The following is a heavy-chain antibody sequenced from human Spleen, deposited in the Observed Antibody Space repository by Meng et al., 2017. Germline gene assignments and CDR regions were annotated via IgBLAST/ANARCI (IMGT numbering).Heavy chain of an antibody. CDR3: SRGVRWPQFGYFDY. V-gene: IGHV3-21*01. D-gene: IGHD5-24*01. Sequence: GESLKILCEASGFTFSSYSMNWVRQAPGKGLEWVSSISSESAHILYAESVKGRFIISRDHAKNMVYLQMNSLRAENTAVYYCSRGVRWPQFGYFDYWGQGTLVTVSS. J-gene: IGHJ4*02. CDR1: GFTFSSYS. CDR2: ISSESAHI.